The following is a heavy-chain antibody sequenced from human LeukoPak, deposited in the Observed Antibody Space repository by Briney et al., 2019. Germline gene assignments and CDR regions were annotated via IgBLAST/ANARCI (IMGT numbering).Heavy chain of an antibody. J-gene: IGHJ4*02. D-gene: IGHD1-26*01. CDR3: ARANRVWELSNEGGFED. Sequence: ASVKVSCKASRSASYAIAWVRQVPGQGLEWMGEIIPIYNTPNYAQKFQGRVTIPADDSTSTSYMELRSLRSEDTAIYYCARANRVWELSNEGGFEDWGQGTLVTVST. V-gene: IGHV1-69*13. CDR1: RSASYA. CDR2: IIPIYNTP.